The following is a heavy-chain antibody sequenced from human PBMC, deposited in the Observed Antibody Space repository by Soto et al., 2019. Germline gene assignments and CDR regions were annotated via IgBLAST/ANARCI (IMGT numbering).Heavy chain of an antibody. V-gene: IGHV3-23*01. Sequence: EVQLLESGGGLVQPGGSLRLSCAASGFTFSSYAMSWVRQAPGKGLEWVSAISGSADNTYYADSVKGRFTISRDNSKNTLYLQMNSLRAEDTAVYYCAKDRGEGWYWEERSDYWGQGTLVTVSS. CDR2: ISGSADNT. CDR3: AKDRGEGWYWEERSDY. CDR1: GFTFSSYA. J-gene: IGHJ4*02. D-gene: IGHD6-19*01.